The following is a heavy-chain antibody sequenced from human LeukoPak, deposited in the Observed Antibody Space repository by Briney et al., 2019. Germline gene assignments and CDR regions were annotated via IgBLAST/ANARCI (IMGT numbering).Heavy chain of an antibody. V-gene: IGHV3-66*01. CDR2: IYSGGST. CDR3: ARASIVWWELPHKYYFDY. J-gene: IGHJ4*02. Sequence: PGGSLRLSCAASGFTVSSNYMSWVRQAPGKGLEWVSVIYSGGSTYYADSVKGRFTISRDNSKNTLYLQMNSLRAEDTAVYYCARASIVWWELPHKYYFDYWGQGTLVTVSS. CDR1: GFTVSSNY. D-gene: IGHD1-26*01.